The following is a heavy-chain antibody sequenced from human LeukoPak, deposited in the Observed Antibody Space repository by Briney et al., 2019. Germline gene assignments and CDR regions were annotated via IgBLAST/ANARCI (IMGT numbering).Heavy chain of an antibody. V-gene: IGHV1-69*01. Sequence: ASVKVSCKASGGTFSSYAISWVRQAPGQGLEWMGGIIPIFGTANYAQKFQGRVTITADESTSTAYMELSSLRSEDTAVYYCATVRGYYYDSSGQNNWFDPWGQGTLVTVSS. CDR3: ATVRGYYYDSSGQNNWFDP. CDR2: IIPIFGTA. D-gene: IGHD3-22*01. J-gene: IGHJ5*02. CDR1: GGTFSSYA.